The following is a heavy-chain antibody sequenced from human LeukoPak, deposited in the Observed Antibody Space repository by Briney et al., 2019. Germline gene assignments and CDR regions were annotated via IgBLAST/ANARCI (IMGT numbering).Heavy chain of an antibody. CDR2: IHRGGNT. J-gene: IGHJ4*02. CDR3: ARDPGYGLGVDYGDY. CDR1: GFTFRRW. Sequence: GGSPRLSCAAPGFTFRRWINWVRQAPGKGLEWLSVIHRGGNTYYADSVKGRFTISRDSSKNTVFLQMDSLRAEDTAVYYCARDPGYGLGVDYGDYWGQGTLVTVSS. V-gene: IGHV3-66*01. D-gene: IGHD3-10*01.